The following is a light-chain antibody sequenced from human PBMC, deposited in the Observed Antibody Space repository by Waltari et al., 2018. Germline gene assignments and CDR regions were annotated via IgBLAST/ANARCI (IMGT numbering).Light chain of an antibody. J-gene: IGKJ3*01. CDR2: DTS. CDR1: QSVGSH. CDR3: QQRSNWVFT. Sequence: ELVLAQSPATLSLSPGERASLSCRASQSVGSHLAWYQHKPGQAPRLLIYDTSYRATGIPARFSGRGSGTDFTLTISSLEPEDFAVYYCQQRSNWVFTFGPGTKVDIK. V-gene: IGKV3-11*01.